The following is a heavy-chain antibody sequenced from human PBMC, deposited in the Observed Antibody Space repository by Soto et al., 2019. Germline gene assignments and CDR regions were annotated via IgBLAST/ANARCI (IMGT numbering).Heavy chain of an antibody. CDR2: IYYSGST. CDR3: ARAGYSGYEFDY. D-gene: IGHD5-12*01. Sequence: TSETLSLTCTVSGGSISSYYWSWIRQPPGKGLEWIGYIYYSGSTNYNPSLKSRVTISVDTSKNQFSLKLSSVTAADTAVYYCARAGYSGYEFDYWGQGTLVTVSS. CDR1: GGSISSYY. J-gene: IGHJ4*02. V-gene: IGHV4-59*08.